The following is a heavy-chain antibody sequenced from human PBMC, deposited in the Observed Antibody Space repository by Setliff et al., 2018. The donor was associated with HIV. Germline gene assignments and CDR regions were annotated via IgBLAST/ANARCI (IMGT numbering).Heavy chain of an antibody. CDR1: GFTVSSNY. CDR3: ARDNVAVRGWDY. J-gene: IGHJ4*02. Sequence: GGSLRLSCAASGFTVSSNYMSWVRQAPGKGLEWVSVIYSGGSTYYADSVKGRFTISRDNSKNTLYLQMNSLRAEDTAVYYCARDNVAVRGWDYWGQGILVTVSS. CDR2: IYSGGST. V-gene: IGHV3-66*01. D-gene: IGHD6-6*01.